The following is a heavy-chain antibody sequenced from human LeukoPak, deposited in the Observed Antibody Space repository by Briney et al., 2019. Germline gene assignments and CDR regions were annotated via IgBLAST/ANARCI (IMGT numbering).Heavy chain of an antibody. CDR3: ARARSDYLAFLDQLDY. V-gene: IGHV3-9*01. D-gene: IGHD3-3*02. CDR1: GFTFDDYA. CDR2: ISWNSGSI. J-gene: IGHJ4*02. Sequence: SLRLSCAASGFTFDDYAMHWVRQAPGKGLEWVSGISWNSGSIGYADSVKGRFTISRDNAKNSLYLQMSNLRAEDTALYHCARARSDYLAFLDQLDYWGQGTLVTVSS.